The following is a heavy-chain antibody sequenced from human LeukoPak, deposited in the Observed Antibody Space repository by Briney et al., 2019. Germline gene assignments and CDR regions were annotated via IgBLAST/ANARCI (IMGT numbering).Heavy chain of an antibody. CDR3: AKDLIRGSYLINDAFDI. D-gene: IGHD1-26*01. CDR1: GFTFDDYA. Sequence: GGSLRLPCAASGFTFDDYAMHWVRQAPGKGLEWVSGISWNSGSIGYADSVKGRFTISRDNAKNSLYLQMNSLRAEDTALYYCAKDLIRGSYLINDAFDIWGQGTMVTVSS. V-gene: IGHV3-9*01. J-gene: IGHJ3*02. CDR2: ISWNSGSI.